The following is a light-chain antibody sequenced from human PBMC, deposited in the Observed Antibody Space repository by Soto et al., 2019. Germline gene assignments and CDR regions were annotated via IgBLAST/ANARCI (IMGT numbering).Light chain of an antibody. CDR3: QASGGSVS. CDR1: QSVSSN. V-gene: IGKV3-20*01. Sequence: IVLTLSPGALSVSPGERATLSCRASQSVSSNLAWYQQKPGQAPRLLIYGASTRATGIPARFSGSGSGTDFTLTINRLEPEDFAVYYCQASGGSVSFGGGTKVDI. J-gene: IGKJ4*01. CDR2: GAS.